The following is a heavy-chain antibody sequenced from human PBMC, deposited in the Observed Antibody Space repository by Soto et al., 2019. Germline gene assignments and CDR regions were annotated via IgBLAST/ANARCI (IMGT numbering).Heavy chain of an antibody. CDR3: ASDKMRDDYGWGTYDS. V-gene: IGHV1-18*01. J-gene: IGHJ4*02. Sequence: ASVKVSCKASGYTFTSYGISWVRQAPGQGLEWMGWISGYNGNTTYAQKLQGRVTMTTDTSTSTVYLELSALRPDDTAVSFCASDKMRDDYGWGTYDSWGQGTTVTLSS. D-gene: IGHD3-10*01. CDR1: GYTFTSYG. CDR2: ISGYNGNT.